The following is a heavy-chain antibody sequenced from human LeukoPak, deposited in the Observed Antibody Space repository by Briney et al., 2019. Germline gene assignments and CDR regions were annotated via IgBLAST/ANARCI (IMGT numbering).Heavy chain of an antibody. D-gene: IGHD3-16*02. Sequence: SETLSLTCAVYGGSFSGYYWSWIRQPPGKGLEWIGEINHSGSTNYNPSLKSRVTISVDTSKNQFSLKLSSVTAADTAVYYCAREGYDYVWGSYRYNWFDPWGQGTLVTVSS. CDR3: AREGYDYVWGSYRYNWFDP. J-gene: IGHJ5*02. CDR1: GGSFSGYY. CDR2: INHSGST. V-gene: IGHV4-34*01.